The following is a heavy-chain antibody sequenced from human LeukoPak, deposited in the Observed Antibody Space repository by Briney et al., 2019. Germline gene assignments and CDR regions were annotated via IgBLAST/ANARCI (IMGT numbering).Heavy chain of an antibody. CDR2: IHYSETA. Sequence: SETLSLTCTVSGGSVTNYYWSWIRQPPGKGLEWIGYIHYSETARYNSSLTSRVTISVDMSKNQFSLRLTSVTAADTAVHYCVRGRDGYNPWGQGTLVTVSS. V-gene: IGHV4-59*02. CDR1: GGSVTNYY. CDR3: VRGRDGYNP. D-gene: IGHD5-24*01. J-gene: IGHJ4*02.